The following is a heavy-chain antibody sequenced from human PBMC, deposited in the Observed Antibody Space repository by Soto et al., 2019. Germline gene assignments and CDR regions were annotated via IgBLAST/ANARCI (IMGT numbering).Heavy chain of an antibody. CDR2: ISSNGGST. J-gene: IGHJ6*03. Sequence: GGSLRLSCSASGFTFSSYAMHWVRQAPGKGLEYVSAISSNGGSTYYADSVKGRFTISRDNSKNTLYLQMSSLRAEDTAVYYCVKGGIELWFCYCYMDVWGKGTTVTVSS. V-gene: IGHV3-64D*09. CDR3: VKGGIELWFCYCYMDV. D-gene: IGHD5-18*01. CDR1: GFTFSSYA.